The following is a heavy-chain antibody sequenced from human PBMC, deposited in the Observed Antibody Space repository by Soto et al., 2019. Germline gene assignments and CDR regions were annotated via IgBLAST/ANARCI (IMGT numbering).Heavy chain of an antibody. CDR2: IHSTGST. Sequence: VQLQESGPGMVRPSQTLSLSCSVSGDSISTSDHYWSWMRQAPGKGLEGIGYIHSTGSTSYSPSLKDRVIMSVELTNNQIALNLRSVTAADTALYYCARRADCGSGCYSVYFDSWGQGNLGSVSA. CDR1: GDSISTSDHY. D-gene: IGHD2-21*02. V-gene: IGHV4-30-4*01. CDR3: ARRADCGSGCYSVYFDS. J-gene: IGHJ4*02.